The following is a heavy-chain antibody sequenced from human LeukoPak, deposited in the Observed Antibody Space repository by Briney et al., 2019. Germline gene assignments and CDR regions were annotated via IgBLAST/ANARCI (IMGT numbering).Heavy chain of an antibody. D-gene: IGHD2-2*01. CDR1: GGSISSSSYY. CDR3: ARGDCSSTICYSPMDV. CDR2: IYYSGST. J-gene: IGHJ6*03. Sequence: MPSETLSLTCTVSGGSISSSSYYWGWIRQPPGKGLEWIGSIYYSGSTYYNPSLKSRVTISVDTSKNQFSLKLSSVTAADTAVYYCARGDCSSTICYSPMDVWGKGTTVTVSS. V-gene: IGHV4-39*07.